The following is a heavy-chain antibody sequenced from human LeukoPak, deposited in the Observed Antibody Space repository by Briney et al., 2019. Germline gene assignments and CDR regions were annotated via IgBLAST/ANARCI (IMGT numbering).Heavy chain of an antibody. CDR2: TSLRGTNS. D-gene: IGHD1-26*01. J-gene: IGHJ4*02. CDR3: ASQGYTGTYYRHFDC. V-gene: IGHV3-30-3*01. CDR1: GVTSSWSV. Sequence: GGSLRLSCAASGVTSSWSVIHWVRHAPGEGLEWGARTSLRGTNSYYSPSWKGRFTIYGSGDNPQSILYLQMKRLRTEDTAVYYCASQGYTGTYYRHFDCWGQGTLVTVSS.